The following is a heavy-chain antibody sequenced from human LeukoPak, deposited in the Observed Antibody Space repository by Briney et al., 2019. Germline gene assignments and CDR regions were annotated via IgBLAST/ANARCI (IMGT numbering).Heavy chain of an antibody. CDR1: GGSISSYY. D-gene: IGHD2-15*01. V-gene: IGHV4-59*01. CDR3: ARVLVCSGGSCYSGFVGAFDI. Sequence: SETLSLTCTVSGGSISSYYWSWIRQPPGKGLEWSGYIYDRGSTNYNPSLKSRVTISVDTSKNQFSLKLSSVTAADTAVYYCARVLVCSGGSCYSGFVGAFDIWGQGTMVSVSS. J-gene: IGHJ3*02. CDR2: IYDRGST.